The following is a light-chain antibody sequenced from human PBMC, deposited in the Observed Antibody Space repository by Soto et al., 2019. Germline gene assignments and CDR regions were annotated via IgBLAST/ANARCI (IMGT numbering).Light chain of an antibody. CDR3: QQYGSSRWT. CDR2: GAS. Sequence: EIVLTQSPGTLSLSPGERAILSCRASQSVSSSYLAWYQQKPGQAPSLLIYGASSRATGIPDRFSGSGSGTDFTLTISRLEPEDFAVYYCQQYGSSRWTFGQGTKVEIK. V-gene: IGKV3-20*01. J-gene: IGKJ1*01. CDR1: QSVSSSY.